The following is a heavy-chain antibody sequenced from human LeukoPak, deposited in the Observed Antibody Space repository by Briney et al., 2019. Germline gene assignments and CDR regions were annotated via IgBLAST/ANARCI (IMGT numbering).Heavy chain of an antibody. D-gene: IGHD6-19*01. Sequence: GGSLRLSCAASGFTFSSYAMSWVRQAPGKGLEWVSAISGGGGSTYYADSVKGRFTISRDNSKNTLYLQMNSLRAEDTAVYYGAKIPTAGTKTQYYYDYYGMDVWGQGTTVTVSS. J-gene: IGHJ6*02. CDR1: GFTFSSYA. CDR3: AKIPTAGTKTQYYYDYYGMDV. V-gene: IGHV3-23*01. CDR2: ISGGGGST.